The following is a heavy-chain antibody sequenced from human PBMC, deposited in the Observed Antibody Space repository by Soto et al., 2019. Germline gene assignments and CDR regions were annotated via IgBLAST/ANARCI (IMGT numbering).Heavy chain of an antibody. D-gene: IGHD5-12*01. V-gene: IGHV1-69*04. Sequence: GGPVKVSCKTSGGTFSNDIFTWVRQAPGQGLEWMGRIIPLLDITNYAQKFQGRVTITADKSTSTAYMELNSLRSEDTAVYYCARDSPIGSTFSGYEAIDYWGQGTLVTVSS. J-gene: IGHJ4*02. CDR1: GGTFSNDI. CDR3: ARDSPIGSTFSGYEAIDY. CDR2: IIPLLDIT.